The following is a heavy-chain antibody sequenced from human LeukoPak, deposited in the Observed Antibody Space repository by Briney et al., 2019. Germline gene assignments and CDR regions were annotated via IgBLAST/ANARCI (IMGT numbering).Heavy chain of an antibody. D-gene: IGHD2-21*02. J-gene: IGHJ4*02. V-gene: IGHV3-21*01. CDR3: ARDKNCGGDCY. CDR1: GFTFSNYY. Sequence: PGGSLRLSCTASGFTFSNYYMSWVRQAPGKGLDWVSSISSSSTYIYYAHSVKGRFTISRDNAKNSLYLQMNDLRAEDTGVYYCARDKNCGGDCYWGQGTLVTVSS. CDR2: ISSSSTYI.